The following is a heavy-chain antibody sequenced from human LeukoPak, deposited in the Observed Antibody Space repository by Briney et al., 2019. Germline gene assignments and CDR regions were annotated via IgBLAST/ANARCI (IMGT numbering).Heavy chain of an antibody. CDR2: IDPGDSDT. Sequence: GESLKISCKGSGYSFSDYWIGWVRQMPGKGLDLMGIIDPGDSDTRYRPSFQGQVTISADKSISTAYLQWSSLKASDTAMYYCARLHGDYAYFQPWGQGTLVTVYS. J-gene: IGHJ1*01. CDR1: GYSFSDYW. CDR3: ARLHGDYAYFQP. V-gene: IGHV5-51*01. D-gene: IGHD4-17*01.